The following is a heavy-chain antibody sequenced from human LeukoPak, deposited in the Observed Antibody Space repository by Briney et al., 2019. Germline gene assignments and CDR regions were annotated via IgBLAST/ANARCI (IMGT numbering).Heavy chain of an antibody. V-gene: IGHV4-34*01. D-gene: IGHD4-11*01. Sequence: PSETLSLTCAVYGGSFSGYYWSWIRQPPGKGLEWIGEINHSGSTNYNPSLKSRVTISVDTSKNQFSLKLSSVTAADTAVCYCASSTDDYSNYGNYYYDMDVWGQGTTVTVSS. CDR1: GGSFSGYY. CDR3: ASSTDDYSNYGNYYYDMDV. CDR2: INHSGST. J-gene: IGHJ6*02.